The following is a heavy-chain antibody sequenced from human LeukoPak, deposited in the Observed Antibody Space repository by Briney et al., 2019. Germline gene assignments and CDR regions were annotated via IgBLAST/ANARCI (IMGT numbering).Heavy chain of an antibody. J-gene: IGHJ4*02. CDR2: IYHSGST. CDR3: ARDTLVGATNFDY. D-gene: IGHD1-26*01. V-gene: IGHV4-38-2*02. Sequence: KPSETLSLTCAVSGYSISSGYYWGWIRQPPGKGLEWIGSIYHSGSTYYNPSPKSRVTISVDTSKNQFSLKLSSVTAADTAVYYCARDTLVGATNFDYWGQGTLVTVSS. CDR1: GYSISSGYY.